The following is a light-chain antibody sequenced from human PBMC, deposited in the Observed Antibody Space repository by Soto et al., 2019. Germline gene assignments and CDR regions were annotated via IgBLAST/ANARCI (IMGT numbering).Light chain of an antibody. Sequence: QSALTQPASVSGSPGQSITISCTGTSSDVGGYNYVSWYQQHPGKAPKLMIYDVSNRPSGVSNRFSGSKSGNTASRTISGLQAEDEADYYCSSYTSSSPYVVFGGGTQLTVL. CDR2: DVS. CDR3: SSYTSSSPYVV. J-gene: IGLJ2*01. CDR1: SSDVGGYNY. V-gene: IGLV2-14*01.